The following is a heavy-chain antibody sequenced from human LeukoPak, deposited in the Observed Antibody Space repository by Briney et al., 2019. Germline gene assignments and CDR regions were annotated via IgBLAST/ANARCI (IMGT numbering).Heavy chain of an antibody. CDR3: ARAVRHTRYYDILTGGGGYFDY. CDR2: INHSGST. V-gene: IGHV4-39*07. CDR1: GGSISSSSYY. Sequence: SETLSLTCTVSGGSISSSSYYWGWIRQPPGKGLEWIGEINHSGSTNYNPSLKSRVTISVDTSKNQFSLKLSSVTAADTAVYYCARAVRHTRYYDILTGGGGYFDYWGQGTLVTVSS. J-gene: IGHJ4*02. D-gene: IGHD3-9*01.